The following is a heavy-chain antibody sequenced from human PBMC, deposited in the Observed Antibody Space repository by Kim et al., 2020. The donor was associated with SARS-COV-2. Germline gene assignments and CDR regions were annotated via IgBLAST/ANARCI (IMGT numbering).Heavy chain of an antibody. CDR3: ARDPGGSSWGFDY. Sequence: GGSLRLSCAASGFTFSTYAMNWVRQAPGKGLEWVSYISSTSTTIYYADSVKGRFTISRDNAKNSLYLQMNSLRDEYTAVYYCARDPGGSSWGFDYWGQGTLVTVSS. V-gene: IGHV3-48*02. D-gene: IGHD6-13*01. J-gene: IGHJ4*02. CDR2: ISSTSTTI. CDR1: GFTFSTYA.